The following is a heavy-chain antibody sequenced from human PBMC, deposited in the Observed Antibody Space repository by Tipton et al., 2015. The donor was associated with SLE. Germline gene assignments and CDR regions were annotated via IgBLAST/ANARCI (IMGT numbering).Heavy chain of an antibody. CDR2: ISTYNGNT. D-gene: IGHD3-10*01. CDR1: DYTFTSYG. J-gene: IGHJ5*02. V-gene: IGHV1-18*01. Sequence: QVQLVQSGAEVKKPGASVKVSCKASDYTFTSYGISWVRQAPGHGLEWMGWISTYNGNTNYAQKLQDRVTMATDTSTSTAYMELRSLRSDGTAVYYCARVSRWAGWFDPWGQGTLVTVLS. CDR3: ARVSRWAGWFDP.